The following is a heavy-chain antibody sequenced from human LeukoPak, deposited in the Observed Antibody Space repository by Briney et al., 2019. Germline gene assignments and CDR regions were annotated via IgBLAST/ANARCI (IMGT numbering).Heavy chain of an antibody. D-gene: IGHD1-26*01. V-gene: IGHV1-69*05. CDR1: GYTFTGYY. Sequence: GASVKVSCKASGYTFTGYYMHWVRQAPGQGLEWMGRIIPIFGTANYAQKFQGRVTITTDESTSTAYMELSSLRSEDTAVYYCARGGFGGSSSYFDYWGQGTPVTVSS. CDR3: ARGGFGGSSSYFDY. CDR2: IIPIFGTA. J-gene: IGHJ4*02.